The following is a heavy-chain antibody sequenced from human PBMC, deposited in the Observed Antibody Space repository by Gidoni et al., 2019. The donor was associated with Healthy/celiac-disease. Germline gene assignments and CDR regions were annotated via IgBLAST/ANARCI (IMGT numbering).Heavy chain of an antibody. Sequence: EVQLVESGGGLVMPGGSLRLSCAASAFTFSSYSMNWVRQAPGKGLEWVSSISSSSSYIYYADSVKGRFTISRDNAKNSLYLQMNSLRAEDTAVYYCARQSGFKNFDYWGQGTLVTVSS. CDR1: AFTFSSYS. V-gene: IGHV3-21*01. CDR3: ARQSGFKNFDY. J-gene: IGHJ4*02. D-gene: IGHD3-3*01. CDR2: ISSSSSYI.